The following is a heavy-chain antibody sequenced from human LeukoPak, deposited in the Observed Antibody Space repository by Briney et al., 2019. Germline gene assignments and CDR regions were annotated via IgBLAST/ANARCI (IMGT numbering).Heavy chain of an antibody. D-gene: IGHD4-17*01. CDR1: GGSISSYY. J-gene: IGHJ4*02. V-gene: IGHV4-59*01. CDR3: ARSRSNDYGDLWD. CDR2: IYYSGST. Sequence: PSETLSLTCTVSGGSISSYYWSWIRQPPGKGLEWIGYIYYSGSTNYNPSLKSRVTISVDTSKNQFSLKLSSVTAADTAVYYCARSRSNDYGDLWDWGQGTLVTVSS.